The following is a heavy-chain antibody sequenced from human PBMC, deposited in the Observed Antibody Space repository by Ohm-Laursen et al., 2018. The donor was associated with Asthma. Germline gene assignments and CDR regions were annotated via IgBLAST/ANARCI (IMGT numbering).Heavy chain of an antibody. D-gene: IGHD1-26*01. J-gene: IGHJ4*02. V-gene: IGHV3-23*01. CDR1: GFTFSSYA. Sequence: SLRLSCAAPGFTFSSYAMSWVRQAPGRGLECVSAIIGSGADTYYADSVKGRFTISRDNSKNTLYLQMNTLRAEDTAVYYCARPTREPRHWGQGTPVTVSS. CDR2: IIGSGADT. CDR3: ARPTREPRH.